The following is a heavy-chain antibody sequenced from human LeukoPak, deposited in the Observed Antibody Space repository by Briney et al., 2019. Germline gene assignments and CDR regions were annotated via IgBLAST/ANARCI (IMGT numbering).Heavy chain of an antibody. V-gene: IGHV3-23*01. CDR1: GFTFSSYA. Sequence: SGGSLRLSCAASGFTFSSYAMSWVRQAPGKGLEWVSGISGSGGTTYYADSVKGRFTISRDNSGDTLYLQMKSPRAEDTAVYYCAKDARGYCSVASCYLFDFWGQGTLVTVSS. D-gene: IGHD2-15*01. CDR2: ISGSGGTT. CDR3: AKDARGYCSVASCYLFDF. J-gene: IGHJ4*02.